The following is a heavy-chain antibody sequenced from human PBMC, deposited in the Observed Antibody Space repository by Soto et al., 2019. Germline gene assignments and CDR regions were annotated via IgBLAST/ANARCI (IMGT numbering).Heavy chain of an antibody. J-gene: IGHJ4*02. D-gene: IGHD6-13*01. CDR3: AKVGSSWKYFDY. Sequence: EVQLLESGGGLVQPGGSLRLSCAASGFTFSSYVMSWVRQAPGKGLEWVSSISGSGGSTYYADSVKGRFTISRDNSKNTLYLQMNSLRAEDTAIYSCAKVGSSWKYFDYWGQGSLVTVSS. CDR2: ISGSGGST. CDR1: GFTFSSYV. V-gene: IGHV3-23*01.